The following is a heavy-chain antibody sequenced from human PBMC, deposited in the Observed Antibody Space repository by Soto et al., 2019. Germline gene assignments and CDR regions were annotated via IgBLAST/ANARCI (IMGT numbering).Heavy chain of an antibody. Sequence: QVQLVESGGGVVQPGRSLRLSCAASGLTFSSYGMHWVRQAPGKGLEWVAVIWYDGSNKYYADSVKGRFTIFRYNSKNTLNQQIDSLIAEGMAVYYCAAERKIAAACGFDYWVQVTLVTVSS. V-gene: IGHV3-33*01. D-gene: IGHD6-13*01. CDR2: IWYDGSNK. J-gene: IGHJ4*02. CDR3: AAERKIAAACGFDY. CDR1: GLTFSSYG.